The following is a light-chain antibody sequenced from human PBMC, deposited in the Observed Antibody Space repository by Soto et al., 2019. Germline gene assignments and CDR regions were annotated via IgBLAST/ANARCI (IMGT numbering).Light chain of an antibody. V-gene: IGLV1-40*01. Sequence: QAVVTQPPSVSGAPGQRVTISCTGSSSNIGAGYDVHWYQQLPGTAPKLLIYANSNRPSGVPDRFSGSKSGTSASLAITGLQAEDEADYYCQSYDSSLRVFGGGTKVTVL. CDR2: ANS. J-gene: IGLJ2*01. CDR1: SSNIGAGYD. CDR3: QSYDSSLRV.